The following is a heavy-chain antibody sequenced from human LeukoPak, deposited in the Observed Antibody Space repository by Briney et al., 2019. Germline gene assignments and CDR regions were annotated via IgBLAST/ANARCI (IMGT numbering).Heavy chain of an antibody. CDR1: GYTFTSYG. Sequence: ASVKLSCKASGYTFTSYGISWVRQAPGQGLEWMGWISAYNGNTNYAQKLQGRVTMTTDTSTSTAYMELRSLRSDDTAVYYCARVGRSGSSGWYYYYGMDVWGQGTTVTVSS. D-gene: IGHD6-19*01. CDR3: ARVGRSGSSGWYYYYGMDV. V-gene: IGHV1-18*01. J-gene: IGHJ6*02. CDR2: ISAYNGNT.